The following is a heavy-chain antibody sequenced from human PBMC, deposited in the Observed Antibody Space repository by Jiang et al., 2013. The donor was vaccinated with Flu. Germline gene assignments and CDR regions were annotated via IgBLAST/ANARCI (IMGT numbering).Heavy chain of an antibody. CDR3: AKDFTSFYDSSGYYYFDY. CDR1: GFTFSDYA. CDR2: ISGRDDST. D-gene: IGHD3-22*01. J-gene: IGHJ4*02. Sequence: LSCAASGFTFSDYAMSWVRQAPGKGLEWVSVISGRDDSTFYADSVKGRFTISRDNSKNTVYLRMNSLRADDTAVYYCAKDFTSFYDSSGYYYFDYWGQGTLVTVSS. V-gene: IGHV3-23*01.